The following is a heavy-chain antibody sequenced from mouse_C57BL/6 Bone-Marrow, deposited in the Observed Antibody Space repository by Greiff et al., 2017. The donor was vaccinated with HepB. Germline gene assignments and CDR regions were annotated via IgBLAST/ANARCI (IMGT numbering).Heavy chain of an antibody. J-gene: IGHJ4*01. CDR2: IDPETGGT. V-gene: IGHV1-15*01. D-gene: IGHD1-1*01. Sequence: QVQLQQSGAELVRPGASVTLSCKASGYTFTDYEMHWVKQTPVHGLEWIGAIDPETGGTAYNQKFKGKAILTADKSSSTAYMELRSLTSEDSAVYYCTSLYYYGSSPYAMDYWGQGTSVTVSS. CDR1: GYTFTDYE. CDR3: TSLYYYGSSPYAMDY.